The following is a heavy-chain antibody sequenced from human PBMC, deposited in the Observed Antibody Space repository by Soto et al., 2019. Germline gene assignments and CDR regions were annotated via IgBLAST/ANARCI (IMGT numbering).Heavy chain of an antibody. CDR1: GFTFSSYG. CDR3: ARDYGQLLQPNAFDI. D-gene: IGHD2-2*01. CDR2: IWYDGSNK. J-gene: IGHJ3*02. Sequence: GGSLRLSCAASGFTFSSYGMHWVRQAPGKGLEWVAVIWYDGSNKYYADSVKGRFTISRDNSKNTLYLQMNSLRAEDTAVYYCARDYGQLLQPNAFDIWGQGTMVTVSS. V-gene: IGHV3-33*01.